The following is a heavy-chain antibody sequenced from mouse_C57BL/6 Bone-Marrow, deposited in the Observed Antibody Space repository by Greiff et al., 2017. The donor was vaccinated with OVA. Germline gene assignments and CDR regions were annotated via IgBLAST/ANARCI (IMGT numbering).Heavy chain of an antibody. CDR2: IHPNSGST. D-gene: IGHD2-3*01. V-gene: IGHV1-64*01. Sequence: VQLQQPGAELVKPGASVTLSCKASGYTFTSYWMHWVKQRPGQGLEWIGMIHPNSGSTNYNEKFKSKATLTVDKSSSTAYMQLSSLTSEDSAVYYCASERRWLLRYFDYWGQGTTLTVSS. CDR1: GYTFTSYW. J-gene: IGHJ2*01. CDR3: ASERRWLLRYFDY.